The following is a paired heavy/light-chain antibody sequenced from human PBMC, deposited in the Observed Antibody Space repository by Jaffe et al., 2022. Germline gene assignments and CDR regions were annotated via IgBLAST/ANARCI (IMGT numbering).Light chain of an antibody. CDR1: QGISSW. CDR3: QQANSFPL. Sequence: DIQMTQSPSSVSASVGDRVTITCRASQGISSWLAWYQQKPGKAPKLLIYAASSLQSGVPSRFSGSGSGTDFTLTISSLQPEDFATYYCQQANSFPLFGGGTKVEIK. CDR2: AAS. J-gene: IGKJ4*01. V-gene: IGKV1-12*01.
Heavy chain of an antibody. Sequence: QVQLQESGPGLVKPSQTLSLTCTVSGGSISSGSYYWSWIRQPAGKGLEWIGRIYTSGSTNYNPSLKSRVTISVDTSKNQFSLKLSSVTAADTAVYYCARGQWGITMVRGVIGQFDPWGQGTLVTVSS. CDR2: IYTSGST. J-gene: IGHJ5*02. D-gene: IGHD3-10*01. CDR3: ARGQWGITMVRGVIGQFDP. CDR1: GGSISSGSYY. V-gene: IGHV4-61*02.